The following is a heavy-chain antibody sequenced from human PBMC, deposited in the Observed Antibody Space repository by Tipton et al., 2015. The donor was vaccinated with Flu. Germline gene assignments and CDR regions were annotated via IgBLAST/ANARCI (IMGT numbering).Heavy chain of an antibody. J-gene: IGHJ4*02. Sequence: GSLRLSCAASGFTFSSYEMNWVRQAPGKGLEWVSYIGNSGTTIYYADSVKGRFTISRDNAENSLYLQMNSLRAEDTAVYYCARETQWSNFDYWGQGTLISVSS. CDR2: IGNSGTTI. CDR1: GFTFSSYE. CDR3: ARETQWSNFDY. V-gene: IGHV3-48*03. D-gene: IGHD6-19*01.